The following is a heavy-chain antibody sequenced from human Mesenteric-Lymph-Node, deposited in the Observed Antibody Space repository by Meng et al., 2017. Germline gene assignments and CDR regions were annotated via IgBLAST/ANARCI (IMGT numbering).Heavy chain of an antibody. V-gene: IGHV3-66*01. CDR1: GFTVSSNY. CDR2: IYSGGST. CDR3: ARAVTGTAND. J-gene: IGHJ4*02. Sequence: GESLKISCAASGFTVSSNYMSWVRQAPGKGLEWVSVIYSGGSTYYADSVKGRFTISRDNAKNSLYLQMNSLRAEDTAVYYCARAVTGTANDWGQGTLVTVSS. D-gene: IGHD6-13*01.